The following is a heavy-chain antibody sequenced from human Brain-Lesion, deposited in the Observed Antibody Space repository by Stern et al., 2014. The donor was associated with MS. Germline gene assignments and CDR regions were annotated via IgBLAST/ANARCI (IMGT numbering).Heavy chain of an antibody. D-gene: IGHD3-3*01. Sequence: QMQLVQSGAEVKKPGASVKVSCKTSGYIFTGYYIHWVRQAPGQGLEWIAWINPNTGGTKYAQKFQGRVTMSRDTSISTAYVGLSSLTSDDTAVYYCARDQRGITIFGVVTDYYYLGMDVWGQGTTVTVSS. V-gene: IGHV1-2*02. CDR2: INPNTGGT. CDR1: GYIFTGYY. J-gene: IGHJ6*02. CDR3: ARDQRGITIFGVVTDYYYLGMDV.